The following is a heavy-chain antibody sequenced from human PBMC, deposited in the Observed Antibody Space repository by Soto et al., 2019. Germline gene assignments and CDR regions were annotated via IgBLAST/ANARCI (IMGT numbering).Heavy chain of an antibody. V-gene: IGHV3-30-3*01. Sequence: PGGALRLSCAASGFTFSSYAMHWLRQAPGKGLEWVAVISYDGSNKYYADTVKGRFTISRDNSKNTLSRQMNSLTAEDTAVYFCAKRRGAGGHFDYWGQGALVTV. CDR1: GFTFSSYA. CDR2: ISYDGSNK. J-gene: IGHJ4*02. D-gene: IGHD2-15*01. CDR3: AKRRGAGGHFDY.